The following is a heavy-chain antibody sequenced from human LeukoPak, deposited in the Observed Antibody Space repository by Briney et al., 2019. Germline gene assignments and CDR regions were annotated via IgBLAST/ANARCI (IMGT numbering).Heavy chain of an antibody. J-gene: IGHJ4*02. D-gene: IGHD5-18*01. CDR1: GGSFSGYY. V-gene: IGHV4-34*01. Sequence: SETLSLTCAVYGGSFSGYYWSWIRQPPGKGLEWIGEINHSGSTNYNPSLKSRVAISVDTSKNQFSLKLSSVTAADTAVYYCARVRGYSYGPFDYWGQGTLVTVSS. CDR2: INHSGST. CDR3: ARVRGYSYGPFDY.